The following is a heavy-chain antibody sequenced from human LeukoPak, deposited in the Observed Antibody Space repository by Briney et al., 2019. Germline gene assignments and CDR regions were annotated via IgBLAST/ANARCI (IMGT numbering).Heavy chain of an antibody. D-gene: IGHD6-19*01. Sequence: GGSLRLSCAASGFTFSSYSMNWVRQAPGKGLEWVSYISSSSSTIYYADSVKGRFTISRDNAKNSLYLQMNSLRAEDTAVYYCARDTNYIAVAGFDYWGQGTLVTVSS. J-gene: IGHJ4*02. V-gene: IGHV3-48*01. CDR1: GFTFSSYS. CDR2: ISSSSSTI. CDR3: ARDTNYIAVAGFDY.